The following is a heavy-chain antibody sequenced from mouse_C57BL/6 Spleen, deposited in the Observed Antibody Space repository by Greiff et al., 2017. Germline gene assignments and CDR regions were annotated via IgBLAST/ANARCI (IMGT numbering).Heavy chain of an antibody. CDR2: IWGGGST. J-gene: IGHJ3*01. Sequence: QVQLKQSGPGLVQPSQSLSITCTVSGFSLTSYGVHWVRQSPGKGLEWLGVIWGGGSTDYNAAFMSRLSITKDNSKGHVFFKMNILQADDTAIYDCAKYSGWGDPFAYWGQGTLVTVSA. D-gene: IGHD2-3*01. CDR1: GFSLTSYG. V-gene: IGHV2-5*01. CDR3: AKYSGWGDPFAY.